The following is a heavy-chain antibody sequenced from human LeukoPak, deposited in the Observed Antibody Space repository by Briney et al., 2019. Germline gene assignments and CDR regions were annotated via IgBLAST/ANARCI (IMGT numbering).Heavy chain of an antibody. D-gene: IGHD3-3*01. CDR3: AKGSKEVLFTRDHYMDV. CDR2: IRYDGSNK. Sequence: GGSLRLSCAASGFTFSSYAMHWVRQAPGKGLEWVTFIRYDGSNKYYAESVKGRFTISRDNSKNTLYLQMNSLRAEDTAVYYCAKGSKEVLFTRDHYMDVWGKGTTVTISS. V-gene: IGHV3-30*02. CDR1: GFTFSSYA. J-gene: IGHJ6*03.